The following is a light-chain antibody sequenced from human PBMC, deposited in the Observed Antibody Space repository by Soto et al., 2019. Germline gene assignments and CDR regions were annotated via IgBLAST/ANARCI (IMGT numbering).Light chain of an antibody. J-gene: IGLJ2*01. CDR1: SSDVGRYNH. V-gene: IGLV2-14*01. CDR2: EVS. CDR3: SSYKRGATLV. Sequence: QSALTQPASVSGSPGQSITISCTGTSSDVGRYNHVAWYQQHPGKAPKLMIFEVSDRPSGISNRFSGSKSANTASLSISGLRAEDEADYYCSSYKRGATLVFGGGTKLTVL.